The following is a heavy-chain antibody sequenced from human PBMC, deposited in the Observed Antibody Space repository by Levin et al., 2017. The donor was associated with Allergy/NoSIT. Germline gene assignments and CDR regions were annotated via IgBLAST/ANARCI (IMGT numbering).Heavy chain of an antibody. J-gene: IGHJ4*02. CDR1: GFTFSAYS. D-gene: IGHD6-19*01. V-gene: IGHV3-21*01. CDR3: ARALLRISVGLSD. CDR2: ISSSGDYI. Sequence: GGSLRLSCAASGFTFSAYSMNWVRQAPGKGLEWVSSISSSGDYIYYADSVKGRFTISRDNAKNLLSLQMNSLRAEDTAVYYCARALLRISVGLSDWGQGALVTVSS.